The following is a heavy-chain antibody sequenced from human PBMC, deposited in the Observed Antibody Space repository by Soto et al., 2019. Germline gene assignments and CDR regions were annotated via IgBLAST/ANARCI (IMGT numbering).Heavy chain of an antibody. CDR3: AKARAQYYNFWSGYPVDY. D-gene: IGHD3-3*01. Sequence: GGSLRLSCTASGLTFSSYGMHWVRQAPGKGLEWVSAISGSGGSTYYADSVKGRFTISRDNSKNTLYLQMNSLRAEDTAVYYCAKARAQYYNFWSGYPVDYWGQGTLVTVSS. CDR1: GLTFSSYG. CDR2: ISGSGGST. J-gene: IGHJ4*02. V-gene: IGHV3-23*01.